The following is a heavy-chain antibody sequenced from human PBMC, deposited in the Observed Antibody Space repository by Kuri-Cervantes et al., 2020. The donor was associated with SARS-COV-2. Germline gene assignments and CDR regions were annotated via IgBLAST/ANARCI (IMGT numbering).Heavy chain of an antibody. Sequence: GGSLRPSCAVSGFASSNSAMSWDRQAPGEGLEWVSSISLNGGSQYYADSVKGRFTISRDNSKTTLYLQMSRLRAADTALYSCAKVHSGDNAYFDYWGQGTLVTVSS. CDR3: AKVHSGDNAYFDY. J-gene: IGHJ4*02. V-gene: IGHV3-23*01. CDR2: ISLNGGSQ. CDR1: GFASSNSA. D-gene: IGHD4-23*01.